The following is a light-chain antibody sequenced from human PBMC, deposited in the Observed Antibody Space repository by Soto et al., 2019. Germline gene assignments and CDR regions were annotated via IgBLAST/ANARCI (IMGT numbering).Light chain of an antibody. CDR3: QQYNSYSWT. Sequence: DIQMTQSPSTLSASVGDRVTITCRASQSISSWLAWYQQKPGKAPKLLIYDAYSLESGVPSRFSGSGSGTEFTLTISSLQADEFATYYCQQYNSYSWTFGQGTKVEIK. J-gene: IGKJ1*01. CDR2: DAY. V-gene: IGKV1-5*01. CDR1: QSISSW.